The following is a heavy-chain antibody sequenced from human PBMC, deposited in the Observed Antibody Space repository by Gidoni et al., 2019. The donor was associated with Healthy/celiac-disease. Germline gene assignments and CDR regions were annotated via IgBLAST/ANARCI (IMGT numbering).Heavy chain of an antibody. D-gene: IGHD2-15*01. V-gene: IGHV1-69*06. CDR2: ISPIIGTA. Sequence: VQLVQSGAGAKEPASSVKAACKASGGPSSSCATTWARQAPGHWLEWMGGISPIIGTATYAQECQGRVTITADKSTSTAYMELRSLRSEDTAVYYCARDSIKCSGGSCYYRYYYGMDVLGQGATVTVS. CDR1: GGPSSSCA. CDR3: ARDSIKCSGGSCYYRYYYGMDV. J-gene: IGHJ6*02.